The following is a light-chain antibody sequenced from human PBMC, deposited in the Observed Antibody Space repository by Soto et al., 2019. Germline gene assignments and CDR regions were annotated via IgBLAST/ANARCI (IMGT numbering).Light chain of an antibody. CDR2: AAS. CDR1: QSIRSY. J-gene: IGKJ2*01. CDR3: QQSYSAPHT. Sequence: DIQTTQSPPSLSASVGDRVTITCRTSQSIRSYLNWYQQKPGKAPRLLIYAASNLQSGVPSRFSGSASGTDFTLTISSLQPEDSATYYCQQSYSAPHTFGQGTKLEIK. V-gene: IGKV1-39*01.